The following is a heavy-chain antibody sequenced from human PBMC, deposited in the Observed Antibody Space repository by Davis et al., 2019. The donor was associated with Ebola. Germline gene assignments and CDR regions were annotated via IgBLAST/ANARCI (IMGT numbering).Heavy chain of an antibody. CDR3: ARSSSIAALGMDV. CDR1: GYTFTSYA. CDR2: INAGNGNT. V-gene: IGHV1-3*01. D-gene: IGHD6-13*01. Sequence: AASVKVSCKASGYTFTSYAMHWVRQAPGQRLEWMGWINAGNGNTGYAQKFQGRVTMTRNTSISTAYMELSSLRSEDTAVYYCARSSSIAALGMDVWGQGTTVTVSS. J-gene: IGHJ6*02.